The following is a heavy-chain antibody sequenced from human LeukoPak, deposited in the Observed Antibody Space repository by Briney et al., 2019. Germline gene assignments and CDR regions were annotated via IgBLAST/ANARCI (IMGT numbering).Heavy chain of an antibody. V-gene: IGHV3-21*01. CDR2: ISSSSSYI. CDR3: ARREGHYMDV. J-gene: IGHJ6*03. Sequence: ETLSLTCTVSGASVSDNYWNWIRQPPGKGLEWVSSISSSSSYIYYADSVKGRFTISRDNAKNSLYLQMNSLRAEDTAVYYCARREGHYMDVWGKGTTVTVSS. CDR1: GASVSDNY.